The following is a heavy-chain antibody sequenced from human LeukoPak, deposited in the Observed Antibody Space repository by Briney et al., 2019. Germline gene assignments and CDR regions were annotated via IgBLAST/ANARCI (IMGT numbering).Heavy chain of an antibody. Sequence: GGSLRLSCAASGFTFSSYAMTWIRQAPGKGPEWLSDISSSGDYTDYADSVRGRFTISRDNTKNSLYLQMTSLRAEDTAVYYCARAAVTLELLSEHYYFDYWGQGVLVTVSS. D-gene: IGHD2-21*01. CDR3: ARAAVTLELLSEHYYFDY. CDR1: GFTFSSYA. CDR2: ISSSGDYT. V-gene: IGHV3-21*05. J-gene: IGHJ4*02.